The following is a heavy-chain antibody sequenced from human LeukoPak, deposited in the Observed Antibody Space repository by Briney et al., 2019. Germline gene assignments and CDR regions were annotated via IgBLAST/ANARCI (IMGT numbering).Heavy chain of an antibody. Sequence: GGSLRLSCVASGFTFSSYGMHWVRQAPGKGLEWVAVISYDGSKKYYADSVKGRFTISRDNSKNTLYLQMNSLRAEDTAVYYCAKVYTYGDSWGQGALVTVSS. V-gene: IGHV3-30*18. J-gene: IGHJ4*02. CDR2: ISYDGSKK. D-gene: IGHD5-18*01. CDR3: AKVYTYGDS. CDR1: GFTFSSYG.